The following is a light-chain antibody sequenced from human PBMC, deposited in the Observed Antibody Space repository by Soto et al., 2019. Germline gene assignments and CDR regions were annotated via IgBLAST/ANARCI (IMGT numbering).Light chain of an antibody. J-gene: IGKJ1*01. V-gene: IGKV1-13*02. CDR1: QGISSA. CDR2: DAS. CDR3: QQFNSYPPTWT. Sequence: AIQLTQSPSSLSASVGDRVTITCRASQGISSAXAWYQQKAGKAPKLLIYDASSLESGVPSRFSGSGSGTDFTLTISSLQPXXXATYYCQQFNSYPPTWTFGQGTKVEIK.